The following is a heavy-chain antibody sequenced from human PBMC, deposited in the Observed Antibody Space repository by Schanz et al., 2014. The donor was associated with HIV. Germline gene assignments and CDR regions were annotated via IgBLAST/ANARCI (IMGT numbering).Heavy chain of an antibody. V-gene: IGHV4-38-2*01. D-gene: IGHD3-10*01. J-gene: IGHJ4*02. CDR2: AHHSGST. Sequence: VQLVESGGGLVKPGGSLRLSCEASGFTFSNDWMHWVRQAPGKGLVWIGSAHHSGSTYSPPSLKSRVTISVDTSKTQVPLKRRSVPAADTAVFYCARHQRGSYLEALDYWGQGTLVTVSS. CDR1: GFTFSNDW. CDR3: ARHQRGSYLEALDY.